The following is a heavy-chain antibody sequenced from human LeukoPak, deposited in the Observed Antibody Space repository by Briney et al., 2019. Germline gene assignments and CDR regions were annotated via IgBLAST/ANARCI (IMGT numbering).Heavy chain of an antibody. Sequence: SETLSLTCTVSGGSISSYYWSWIRQPPGKGLEWIGYIYYSGSTNYNPSLKSRVTISVDTSKNQFSLQLSSVTAADAAVYYCAREMRWFDRWGQGTLVTVSS. CDR1: GGSISSYY. CDR3: AREMRWFDR. V-gene: IGHV4-59*12. J-gene: IGHJ5*02. CDR2: IYYSGST.